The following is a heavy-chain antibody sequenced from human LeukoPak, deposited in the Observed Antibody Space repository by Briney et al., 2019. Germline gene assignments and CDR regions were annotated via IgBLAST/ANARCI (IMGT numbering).Heavy chain of an antibody. D-gene: IGHD1-26*01. V-gene: IGHV3-15*01. CDR3: TTRSVGATTVFDY. Sequence: GESLKISCAASGFTFSNAWMSWVRQAPGKGLEWVGRIKSKTDGGTTDYAAPVKGRFTISRDDSKNTLYLQMNSLKTEDTAVYYCTTRSVGATTVFDYWGQGTLVTVSS. CDR1: GFTFSNAW. CDR2: IKSKTDGGTT. J-gene: IGHJ4*02.